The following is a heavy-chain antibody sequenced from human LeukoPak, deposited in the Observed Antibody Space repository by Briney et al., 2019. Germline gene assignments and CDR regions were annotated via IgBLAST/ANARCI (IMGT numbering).Heavy chain of an antibody. V-gene: IGHV3-30-3*01. J-gene: IGHJ4*02. Sequence: GGSLRLSCAASGFTFSSYAMHWVRQAPGKGLEWVAVISYDGSNKYYADSVKGRFTISRDNFKNTLYLQMNSLRAEDTAVYYCAREGCSSTSCYGIDYWGQGTLVTVSS. CDR2: ISYDGSNK. D-gene: IGHD2-2*01. CDR3: AREGCSSTSCYGIDY. CDR1: GFTFSSYA.